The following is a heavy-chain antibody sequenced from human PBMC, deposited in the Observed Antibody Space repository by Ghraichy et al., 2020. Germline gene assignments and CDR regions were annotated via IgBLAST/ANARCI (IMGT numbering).Heavy chain of an antibody. V-gene: IGHV3-23*01. J-gene: IGHJ5*02. CDR2: ITDPGDHS. Sequence: GGSLRLSCAASGFNFPDFAMAWVRQAPGKGLEYVSIITDPGDHSIDVDSVRGRLTMSRDNSKNTLYLQMNSLRAEDTAIYHCAKGTKRYCSGAICYPLDRWGQGTLVTVSS. CDR1: GFNFPDFA. D-gene: IGHD2-15*01. CDR3: AKGTKRYCSGAICYPLDR.